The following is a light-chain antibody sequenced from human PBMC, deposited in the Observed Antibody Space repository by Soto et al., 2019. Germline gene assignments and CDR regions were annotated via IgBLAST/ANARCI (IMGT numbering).Light chain of an antibody. J-gene: IGLJ2*01. Sequence: QSVLTQPPSVSGAPGQRVTISCTGSSSNIGAGYDVHWYQQLPGTAPKVLIYGNSNRPSGVPDRFSGSKSGTSASLAITGLQAEDEADYYCQSYDSSLSGVVLGGGTKLTV. CDR1: SSNIGAGYD. CDR3: QSYDSSLSGVV. CDR2: GNS. V-gene: IGLV1-40*01.